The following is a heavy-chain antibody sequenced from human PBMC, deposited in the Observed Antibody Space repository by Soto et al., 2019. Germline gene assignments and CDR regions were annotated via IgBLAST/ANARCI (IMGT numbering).Heavy chain of an antibody. CDR3: VRKAYIGYGPASDH. CDR2: NYHSGTT. CDR1: GVTISTYY. D-gene: IGHD5-12*01. V-gene: IGHV4-59*01. Sequence: QVQLKESGPGLVNPSETLSLTCAVSGVTISTYYWSWIRQPPGKGLEWIGYNYHSGTTNYNPSLNSRVTISVAPSKDPFPLPLTSGAAADTAIYYCVRKAYIGYGPASDHWGQGTLVTVSS. J-gene: IGHJ4*02.